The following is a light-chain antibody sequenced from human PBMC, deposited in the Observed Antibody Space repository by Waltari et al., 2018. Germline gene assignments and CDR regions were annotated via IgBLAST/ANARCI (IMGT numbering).Light chain of an antibody. CDR1: QGSRNY. V-gene: IGKV1-NL1*01. CDR2: DAS. J-gene: IGKJ3*01. CDR3: QQYYDTPGVT. Sequence: DLQMTQSPSSLSASVGDRVNITCRASQGSRNYLAWYQHKPGKAPILLIYDASRLESGVPSRFSGSGSGTDYTLTINNLQPEDFATYYCQQYYDTPGVTFGPGTTVDIK.